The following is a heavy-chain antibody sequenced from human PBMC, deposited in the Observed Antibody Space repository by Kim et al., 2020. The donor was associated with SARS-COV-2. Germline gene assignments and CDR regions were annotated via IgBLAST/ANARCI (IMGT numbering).Heavy chain of an antibody. D-gene: IGHD1-26*01. CDR3: ARDEPWGKVGAPGDY. V-gene: IGHV1-46*01. Sequence: ASVKVSCKASGYTFTSYYMHWVRQAPGQGLEWMGILNPSGGSTSYAQKFQGRVTMTRDTSTSTVYMELSSLRSEDTAVYYCARDEPWGKVGAPGDYWGQGTLVTVSS. CDR1: GYTFTSYY. CDR2: LNPSGGST. J-gene: IGHJ4*02.